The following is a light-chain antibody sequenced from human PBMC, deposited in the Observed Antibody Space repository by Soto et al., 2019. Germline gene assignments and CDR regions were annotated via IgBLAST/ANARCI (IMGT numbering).Light chain of an antibody. Sequence: DIQMTQSPSSLSASVGDRVTITCRASQGISNYLAWYQQKPGKVPKLLISAAFTLQSGVPSRFSGSGSGTDFTLNISSRQPEDVATYFCQKYNSSPWTFGQGTKVEI. V-gene: IGKV1-27*01. CDR3: QKYNSSPWT. CDR2: AAF. CDR1: QGISNY. J-gene: IGKJ1*01.